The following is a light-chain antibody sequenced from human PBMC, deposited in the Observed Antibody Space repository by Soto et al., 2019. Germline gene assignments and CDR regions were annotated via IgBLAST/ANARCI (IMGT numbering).Light chain of an antibody. CDR1: QSITIY. CDR2: GAS. CDR3: QPTYTAPRT. Sequence: DIQMTQSPSSLSASVGDRVTITCRASQSITIYLNWYQQQPGKAPRLLIYGASTLQTVVPSRFSGSGSMTDFTLTISDLQPEDFATYYCQPTYTAPRTFGQGTKV. V-gene: IGKV1-39*01. J-gene: IGKJ1*01.